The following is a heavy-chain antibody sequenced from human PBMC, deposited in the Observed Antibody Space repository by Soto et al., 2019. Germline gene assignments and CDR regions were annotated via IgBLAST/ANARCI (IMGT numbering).Heavy chain of an antibody. CDR1: AFTFSIYW. J-gene: IGHJ6*02. CDR2: INQDGSEK. V-gene: IGHV3-7*03. Sequence: ARGALRVSCVPSAFTFSIYWMSWVRQAPGTGPHWVENINQDGSEKYYVDSVKGRFTISIDNAKNSLYLQINSLRAEDTAVYYCARKNCSSTSCSNRASYYYGMDVWGHGTTVTVSS. D-gene: IGHD2-2*01. CDR3: ARKNCSSTSCSNRASYYYGMDV.